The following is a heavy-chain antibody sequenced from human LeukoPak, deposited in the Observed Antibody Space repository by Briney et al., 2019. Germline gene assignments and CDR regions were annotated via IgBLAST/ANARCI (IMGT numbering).Heavy chain of an antibody. V-gene: IGHV4-39*01. J-gene: IGHJ5*02. CDR2: ICYSGST. CDR3: VGETTVTTIP. CDR1: GGSISSRSYY. D-gene: IGHD4-17*01. Sequence: PSETLSLTCTVSGGSISSRSYYWGWIRQPPGKGLEWIGSICYSGSTYYNPSLKSRVTISIDTSKNQFTLKLSSVTAADTAVYYCVGETTVTTIPWGQGTLVTVSS.